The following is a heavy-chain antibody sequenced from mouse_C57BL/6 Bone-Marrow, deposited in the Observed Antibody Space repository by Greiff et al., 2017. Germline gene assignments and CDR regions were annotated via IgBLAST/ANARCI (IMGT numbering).Heavy chain of an antibody. V-gene: IGHV1-54*01. Sequence: QVQLQQSGAELVRPGTSVKVSCKASGYAFTNYLIEWVKQRPGQGLEWIGVINPGSGGTNYNEKFKGKATLTADKSSSTAYMQRSSLTSEDSAVYFCARQYYGSSQSYFDYWGQGTTLTVSS. CDR3: ARQYYGSSQSYFDY. CDR2: INPGSGGT. J-gene: IGHJ2*01. CDR1: GYAFTNYL. D-gene: IGHD1-1*01.